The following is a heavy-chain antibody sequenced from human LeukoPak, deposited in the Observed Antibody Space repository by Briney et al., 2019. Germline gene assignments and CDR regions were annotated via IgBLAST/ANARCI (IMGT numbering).Heavy chain of an antibody. Sequence: SETLSLTCTVSGGSISSYYWSWIRQPPGKGLEWIGYIYYSGSTNYNPSLKSRVTISVDTSKNQFSLKLSSVTAADTAVYYCARVRTIYYYDSSGYYPFDYGMDVWGQGTTVTVSS. CDR1: GGSISSYY. CDR3: ARVRTIYYYDSSGYYPFDYGMDV. D-gene: IGHD3-22*01. V-gene: IGHV4-59*01. CDR2: IYYSGST. J-gene: IGHJ6*02.